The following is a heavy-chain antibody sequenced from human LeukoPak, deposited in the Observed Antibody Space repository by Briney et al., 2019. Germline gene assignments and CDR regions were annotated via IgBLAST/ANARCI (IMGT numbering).Heavy chain of an antibody. CDR2: MKSNSGDT. CDR1: GYTFTGYD. Sequence: GASVKVSCKTSGYTFTGYDINWVRQAPGQGLEWMGWMKSNSGDTHFAQKFQGRVTMTRNTSISTAFMELSSLRSEDTAVYYCARGEYSSSWYPFDYWGQRSLVTVSS. D-gene: IGHD6-13*01. CDR3: ARGEYSSSWYPFDY. V-gene: IGHV1-8*01. J-gene: IGHJ4*02.